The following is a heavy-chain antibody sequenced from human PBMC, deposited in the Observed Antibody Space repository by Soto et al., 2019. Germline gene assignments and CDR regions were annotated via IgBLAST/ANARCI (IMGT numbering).Heavy chain of an antibody. CDR3: AREIGQLIKMGRYFDY. J-gene: IGHJ4*02. V-gene: IGHV4-31*03. Sequence: QVQLQESGPGLVKPSQTLSLTCTVSGGSISSGGYYWSWIRQHPGKGLEWIGYIYYSGSTYYNPSLKSRVTISVDTSKNQFSLKLSSVTAADTAVYYCAREIGQLIKMGRYFDYWGQGTLVTVSS. CDR2: IYYSGST. D-gene: IGHD6-13*01. CDR1: GGSISSGGYY.